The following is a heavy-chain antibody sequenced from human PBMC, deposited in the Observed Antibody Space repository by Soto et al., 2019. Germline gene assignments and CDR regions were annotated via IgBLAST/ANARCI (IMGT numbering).Heavy chain of an antibody. Sequence: SETLSLTCTVSGGSFSGYFWTWIRQPPGKGLEWLAEINHSGITNYNPSVESRVSMSVDTSKNQFSLRLYSVTAADTAVYYCVRGPYNYNSRYFDYWGQGTLVTVSS. CDR3: VRGPYNYNSRYFDY. CDR1: GGSFSGYF. J-gene: IGHJ4*02. D-gene: IGHD1-1*01. CDR2: INHSGIT. V-gene: IGHV4-34*01.